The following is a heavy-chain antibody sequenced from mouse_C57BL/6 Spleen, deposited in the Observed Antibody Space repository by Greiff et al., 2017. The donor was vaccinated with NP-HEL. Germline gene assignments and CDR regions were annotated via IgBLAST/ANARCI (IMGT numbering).Heavy chain of an antibody. CDR2: IRNKANGYTT. V-gene: IGHV7-3*01. CDR3: ARSPDSSGYDYFDY. Sequence: EVQLVESGGGLVQPGGSLSLSCAASGFTFTDYYMSWVRQPPGKALEWLGFIRNKANGYTTEYNASVKGRFTISRDTSQSILYLQMNALRAEDSATYYCARSPDSSGYDYFDYWGQGTTLTVSS. D-gene: IGHD3-2*02. CDR1: GFTFTDYY. J-gene: IGHJ2*01.